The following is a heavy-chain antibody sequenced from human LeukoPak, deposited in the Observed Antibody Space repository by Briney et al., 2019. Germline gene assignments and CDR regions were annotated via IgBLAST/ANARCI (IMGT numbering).Heavy chain of an antibody. J-gene: IGHJ4*02. CDR2: ISASGAGT. Sequence: GGSLRLSCAVSGFTFSNYAMSWVRQAPGKGLEWVSAISASGAGTYYADPVKGRFTISRDNSKNTLYLQMNSLRAGDTAVYYCAEPSPWLDYWGQGTLVTVSS. D-gene: IGHD5-12*01. CDR3: AEPSPWLDY. CDR1: GFTFSNYA. V-gene: IGHV3-23*01.